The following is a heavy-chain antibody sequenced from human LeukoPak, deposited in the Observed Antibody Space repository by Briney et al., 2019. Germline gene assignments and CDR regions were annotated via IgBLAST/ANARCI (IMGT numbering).Heavy chain of an antibody. CDR1: GGSISGSSYY. Sequence: SETLSLTCTVSGGSISGSSYYWGWIRQPPGKGLEWIGSIYYSGSTYYNPSLKSRVTISVDTSKNQFSLKLSSVTAADTAVYYCARLSRGASDIVVVPAGAIDYWGQGTLVTVSS. D-gene: IGHD2-2*01. V-gene: IGHV4-39*01. CDR3: ARLSRGASDIVVVPAGAIDY. J-gene: IGHJ4*02. CDR2: IYYSGST.